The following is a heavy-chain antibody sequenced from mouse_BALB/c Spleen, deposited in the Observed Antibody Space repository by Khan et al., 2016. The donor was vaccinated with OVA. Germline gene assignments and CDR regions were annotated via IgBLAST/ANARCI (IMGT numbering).Heavy chain of an antibody. V-gene: IGHV3-2*02. J-gene: IGHJ3*01. Sequence: EVQLQESGPGLVKPSQSLSLTCTVTGYSITSDYVWNWIRQFPGNKLEWMGYISSSGSTSYNPSLKSRISITRDTSKNQFFLQLTSVTTEDTATYYCARRVTTATSAWFASWGQGTLVTVSA. CDR3: ARRVTTATSAWFAS. D-gene: IGHD1-2*01. CDR1: GYSITSDYV. CDR2: ISSSGST.